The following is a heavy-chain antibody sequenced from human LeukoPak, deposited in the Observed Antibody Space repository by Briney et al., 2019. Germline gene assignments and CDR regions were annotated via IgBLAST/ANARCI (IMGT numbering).Heavy chain of an antibody. Sequence: SETLSLTCTVSGGSISSSSYYWGWIRQPPGKGLEWIGRFYTSGSTNYNPSLKSRVTMSVDTSKNQFSLKLSSVTAADTAVYYCARSRGSSGYPYYYYYMDVWGKGTTVTISS. CDR2: FYTSGST. CDR3: ARSRGSSGYPYYYYYMDV. V-gene: IGHV4-39*07. D-gene: IGHD3-22*01. CDR1: GGSISSSSYY. J-gene: IGHJ6*03.